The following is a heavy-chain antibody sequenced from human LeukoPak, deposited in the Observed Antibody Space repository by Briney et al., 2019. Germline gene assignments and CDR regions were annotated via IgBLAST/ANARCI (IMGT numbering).Heavy chain of an antibody. CDR1: GFTFSSYA. Sequence: GGSLRLSCAASGFTFSSYAMHWVRQAPGKGLEWVAVITYDGSNKYYADSVKGRFTISGDNSKNTLYLQMNSLRAEDTAVYYCARSSSDDYYDSSGYLDYWGQGTLVTVSS. CDR3: ARSSSDDYYDSSGYLDY. D-gene: IGHD3-22*01. CDR2: ITYDGSNK. V-gene: IGHV3-30-3*01. J-gene: IGHJ4*02.